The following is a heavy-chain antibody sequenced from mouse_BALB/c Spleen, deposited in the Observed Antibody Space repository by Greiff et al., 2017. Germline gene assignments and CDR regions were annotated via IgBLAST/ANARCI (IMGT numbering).Heavy chain of an antibody. CDR1: GFTFSSFG. Sequence: DVHLVESGGGLVQPGGSRKLSCAASGFTFSSFGMHWVRQAPEKGLEWVAYISSGSSTIYYADTVKGRFTISRDNPKNTLFLQMTRLRSEDTAMYDCARGGIGYDYFDYWGEGTTLTVSS. J-gene: IGHJ2*01. CDR3: ARGGIGYDYFDY. CDR2: ISSGSSTI. D-gene: IGHD2-2*01. V-gene: IGHV5-17*02.